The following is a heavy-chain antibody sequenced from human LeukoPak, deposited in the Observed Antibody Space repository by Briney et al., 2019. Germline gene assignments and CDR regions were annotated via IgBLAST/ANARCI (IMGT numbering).Heavy chain of an antibody. V-gene: IGHV1-2*02. Sequence: ASVKVSCKASGYSFTDYYMHWVRQAPGQGLEWMGWINPNSGGTNYAQKFQGRVTMTRDTSISTAYMELSRLRSDDTAVYYCARVPIVVVVAAALDYWGQGTLVTVSS. CDR1: GYSFTDYY. CDR2: INPNSGGT. D-gene: IGHD2-15*01. J-gene: IGHJ4*02. CDR3: ARVPIVVVVAAALDY.